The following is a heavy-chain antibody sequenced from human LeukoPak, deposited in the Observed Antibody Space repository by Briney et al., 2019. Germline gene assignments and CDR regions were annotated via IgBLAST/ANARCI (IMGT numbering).Heavy chain of an antibody. V-gene: IGHV1-2*02. CDR2: INPNSGGT. Sequence: ASVKVSCKASGYTFTGYYMHWVRQAPGQGLEWMGWINPNSGGTNYAQKFQGRVTMTRDTSISTAYMELSRLRSDDTAVYYCARAYNWNYGILYYFDYWGQGTLVTVSS. D-gene: IGHD1-7*01. CDR1: GYTFTGYY. CDR3: ARAYNWNYGILYYFDY. J-gene: IGHJ4*02.